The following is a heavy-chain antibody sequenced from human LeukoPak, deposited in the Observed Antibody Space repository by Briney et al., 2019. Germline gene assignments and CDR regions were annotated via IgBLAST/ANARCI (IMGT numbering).Heavy chain of an antibody. J-gene: IGHJ6*03. D-gene: IGHD3-3*01. CDR3: ARDVGGGVGIFGVVIKYYYYYYYMDV. V-gene: IGHV4-38-2*02. Sequence: SETLSLTCTVSGYSISSGYYWGWIRQPPGKGLEWIGSIYHSGSTYYNPSLKSRVTISVDTSKNQFSLKLSSVTAADTAVYYCARDVGGGVGIFGVVIKYYYYYYYMDVWGKGTTVTVSS. CDR1: GYSISSGYY. CDR2: IYHSGST.